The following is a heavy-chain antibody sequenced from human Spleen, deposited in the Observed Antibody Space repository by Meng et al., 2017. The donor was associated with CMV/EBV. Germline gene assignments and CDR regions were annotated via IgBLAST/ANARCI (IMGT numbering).Heavy chain of an antibody. D-gene: IGHD5-18*01. CDR3: ASGGRQLWLSGGNEY. V-gene: IGHV1-46*01. CDR2: INPSGGST. J-gene: IGHJ4*02. CDR1: GYTFISYY. Sequence: QVQLVQSGAEVKKPGASVKVSCKASGYTFISYYMHWVRQAPGQGLEWMGIINPSGGSTSYAQRFQGRVTMTRDTSTSTVYMELSSLRYEDTAVYYCASGGRQLWLSGGNEYWGQGALVTVSS.